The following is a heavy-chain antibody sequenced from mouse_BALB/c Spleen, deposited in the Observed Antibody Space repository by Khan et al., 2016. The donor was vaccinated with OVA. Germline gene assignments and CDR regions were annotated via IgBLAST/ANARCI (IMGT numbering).Heavy chain of an antibody. CDR2: IWSGGST. Sequence: QVQLKESGPGLVQPSQSLSITCTVSGFSLTTYGVHWVRQSPGKGLEWLGVIWSGGSTDYNAAFISRLSISTDNSTSQVFFKLNSLQADDTAMYYFAINSYMYDFTYWGQGTLVTVSA. CDR1: GFSLTTYG. J-gene: IGHJ3*01. V-gene: IGHV2-2*01. D-gene: IGHD2-14*01. CDR3: AINSYMYDFTY.